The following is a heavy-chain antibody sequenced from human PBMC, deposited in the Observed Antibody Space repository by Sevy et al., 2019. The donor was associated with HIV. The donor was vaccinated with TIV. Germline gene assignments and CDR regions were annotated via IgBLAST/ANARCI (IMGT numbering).Heavy chain of an antibody. J-gene: IGHJ3*02. CDR3: ASWPSRQYYYDSSGYTPPRAFDI. D-gene: IGHD3-22*01. V-gene: IGHV4-31*03. Sequence: SETLSLTCTVSGGSISSGGYYWSWIRQHPGKGLEWIGYIYYSGSTYYNPSLKSRVTISVDTSKNQFSLKLSSVTAADTAVYYCASWPSRQYYYDSSGYTPPRAFDIWGQGTMVTVSS. CDR1: GGSISSGGYY. CDR2: IYYSGST.